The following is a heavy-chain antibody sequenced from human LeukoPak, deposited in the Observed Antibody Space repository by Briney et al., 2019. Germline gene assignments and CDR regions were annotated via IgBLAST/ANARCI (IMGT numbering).Heavy chain of an antibody. V-gene: IGHV1-8*03. J-gene: IGHJ5*02. CDR2: MNPNSGNT. D-gene: IGHD3-3*01. Sequence: ASVKVSCKASGYTFTSYDINWVRQATGQGLEWMGWMNPNSGNTGYAQKFQGRVTITRNTSISTAYMELSSLRSEDTAVYYCARGAWSGYQNWFDPWGQGTLVTVSS. CDR3: ARGAWSGYQNWFDP. CDR1: GYTFTSYD.